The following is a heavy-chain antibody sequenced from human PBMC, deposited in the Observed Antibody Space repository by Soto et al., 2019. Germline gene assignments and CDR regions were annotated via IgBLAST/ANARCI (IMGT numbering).Heavy chain of an antibody. Sequence: SVKVSCKASGGTFSSYAISWVRQAPGQGLEWMGGIIPIFGTANYAQKFQGRVTITADKSTSTAYMELSRLRSEDTAVYYCARFDDSSGYYYPPYYYGMDVWGQGTTVTVSS. D-gene: IGHD3-22*01. J-gene: IGHJ6*02. V-gene: IGHV1-69*06. CDR1: GGTFSSYA. CDR3: ARFDDSSGYYYPPYYYGMDV. CDR2: IIPIFGTA.